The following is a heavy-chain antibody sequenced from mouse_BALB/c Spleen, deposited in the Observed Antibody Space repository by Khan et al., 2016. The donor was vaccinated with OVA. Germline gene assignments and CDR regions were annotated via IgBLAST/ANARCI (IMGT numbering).Heavy chain of an antibody. J-gene: IGHJ3*01. D-gene: IGHD1-1*01. Sequence: QVQLQQPGAELVRPGSSVKISCKASGYVFSSSWMNWVKQRPGQGLEWIGQIYPGDGDINYNGKFKGKATLTADKSSSTAYMKLSSLTSEDSAVYFCGSYFGSRFAYWGQGTLVTGSA. CDR2: IYPGDGDI. V-gene: IGHV1-80*01. CDR3: GSYFGSRFAY. CDR1: GYVFSSSW.